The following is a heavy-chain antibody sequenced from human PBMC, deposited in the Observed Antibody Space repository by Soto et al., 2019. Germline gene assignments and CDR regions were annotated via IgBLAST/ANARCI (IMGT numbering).Heavy chain of an antibody. V-gene: IGHV3-21*01. Sequence: GGSLRLSCAASGFTFSSYSMNWVRQAPGKGLEWVSSISSSSSYIYYADSVKGRFTISSDNAKNSLYLQMNSLRDEETAVYYCARKFGSRVYGSSGYWGQGTLVTVSS. CDR2: ISSSSSYI. CDR3: ARKFGSRVYGSSGY. CDR1: GFTFSSYS. D-gene: IGHD2-8*01. J-gene: IGHJ4*02.